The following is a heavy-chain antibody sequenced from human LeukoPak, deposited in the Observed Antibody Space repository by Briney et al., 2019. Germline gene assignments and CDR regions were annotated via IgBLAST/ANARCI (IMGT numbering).Heavy chain of an antibody. J-gene: IGHJ4*02. CDR1: GFTFSSYG. V-gene: IGHV3-30*02. D-gene: IGHD1-26*01. CDR2: IRYDGSNK. Sequence: AGGSLRLSCAAPGFTFSSYGMHWVRQAPGKGLEWVAFIRYDGSNKYYADSVKGRFTISRDNSKNTLYLQMNSLRAEDTAVYYCAKDGRGAFDYWGQGTLVTVSS. CDR3: AKDGRGAFDY.